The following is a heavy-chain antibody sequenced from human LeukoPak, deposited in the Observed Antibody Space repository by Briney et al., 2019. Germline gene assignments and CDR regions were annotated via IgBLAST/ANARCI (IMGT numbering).Heavy chain of an antibody. CDR1: GGSISSYY. V-gene: IGHV4-59*01. CDR2: IYYSGST. D-gene: IGHD3-10*01. J-gene: IGHJ4*02. Sequence: PSETLSLTCTVSGGSISSYYWSWIRQPPGKGLGWIGYIYYSGSTNYNPSLKSRVTISVDTSKNQFSLKLSSVTAADTAVYYCARVNSPYYGSGSYYAPNFDYWGQGTLVTVSS. CDR3: ARVNSPYYGSGSYYAPNFDY.